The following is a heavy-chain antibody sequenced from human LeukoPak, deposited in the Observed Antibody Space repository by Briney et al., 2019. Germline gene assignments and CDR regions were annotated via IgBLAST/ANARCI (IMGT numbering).Heavy chain of an antibody. D-gene: IGHD1-1*01. Sequence: SQTLSLTCTVSGGSINSGSYYWAWIRQPAGKGLEWIGRIYTTGSTNYNPSLKSRVTVSVDTSKNQFSLKLSSATAADTAVYYCATMNWNDGGYYFDYWGQGTLATVSS. J-gene: IGHJ4*02. CDR2: IYTTGST. CDR1: GGSINSGSYY. V-gene: IGHV4-61*02. CDR3: ATMNWNDGGYYFDY.